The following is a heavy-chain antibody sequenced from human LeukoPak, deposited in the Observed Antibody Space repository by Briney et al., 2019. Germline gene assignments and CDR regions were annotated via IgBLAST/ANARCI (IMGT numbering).Heavy chain of an antibody. V-gene: IGHV3-43D*03. D-gene: IGHD6-13*01. J-gene: IGHJ4*02. CDR2: ISWDGGST. CDR3: ASSIAAAGDYFDY. Sequence: GGSLRLSCAASGFTFDDYAMHWVRQAPGKGLEWVSLISWDGGSTYYADSVKGRFTISRDNSKNSLYLQMNSLRAEDTALYYCASSIAAAGDYFDYWGQGTLVTVSS. CDR1: GFTFDDYA.